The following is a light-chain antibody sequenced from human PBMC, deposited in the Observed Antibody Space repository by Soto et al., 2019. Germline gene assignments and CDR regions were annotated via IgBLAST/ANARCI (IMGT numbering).Light chain of an antibody. J-gene: IGKJ2*01. V-gene: IGKV3D-15*01. CDR3: QQYNNRPPGT. CDR1: QSVSSN. CDR2: GAS. Sequence: EIVMTQSPATLSVSPGERATLSCRASQSVSSNFAWYQQRPGQAPRLLIYGASTRATGIPARFSGSGSGTEFTLTISSLQSEDFAVYYCQQYNNRPPGTFGQGTKLEIK.